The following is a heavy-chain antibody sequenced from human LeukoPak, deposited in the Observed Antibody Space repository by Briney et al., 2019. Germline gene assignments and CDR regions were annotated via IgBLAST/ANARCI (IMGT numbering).Heavy chain of an antibody. J-gene: IGHJ4*02. CDR3: AKGSGTFDY. Sequence: GGSLRLSCAASGFTFSSYGMSWVRQAPGKGLEWVSAISGSAGSTYYADSVEGRFTISRGNSKNTLYLQMNSLRAEDTAVYYCAKGSGTFDYWGQGTLVTVSS. CDR2: ISGSAGST. V-gene: IGHV3-23*01. D-gene: IGHD6-13*01. CDR1: GFTFSSYG.